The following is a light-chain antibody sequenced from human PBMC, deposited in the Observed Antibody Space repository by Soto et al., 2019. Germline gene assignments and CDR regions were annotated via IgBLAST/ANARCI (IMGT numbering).Light chain of an antibody. V-gene: IGLV2-14*01. Sequence: QSALTQPASVSGSPGQSITISCTGTSSDVGGYNYVSWYQQHPGKAPKLMIYDVSNRPSGVSNRFSGSKSGNTASLPISGLQAEDEAAYYCSSYTSSSTRVVFGGGTKLTVL. CDR2: DVS. J-gene: IGLJ2*01. CDR1: SSDVGGYNY. CDR3: SSYTSSSTRVV.